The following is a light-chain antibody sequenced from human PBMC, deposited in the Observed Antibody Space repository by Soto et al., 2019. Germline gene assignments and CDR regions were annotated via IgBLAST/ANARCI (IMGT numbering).Light chain of an antibody. CDR1: SSDVGGYNY. Sequence: QSVLTQPRSVSGSPGQSVTISCTATSSDVGGYNYVSWYQQHPGKAPKLMIYDVSKRPSGVPDRFSGSKSGIAPSLTISGLQAEDEADYYCCSYAGSYVFGTGNKVTVL. V-gene: IGLV2-11*01. CDR3: CSYAGSYV. CDR2: DVS. J-gene: IGLJ1*01.